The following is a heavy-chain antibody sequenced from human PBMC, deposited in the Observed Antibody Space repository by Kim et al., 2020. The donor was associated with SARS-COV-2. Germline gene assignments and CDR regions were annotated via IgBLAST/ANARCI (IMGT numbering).Heavy chain of an antibody. Sequence: LKSRVTNSVDTSKNQFSLKLSSVTAADTAVYYCARGTKWDYDILTGYVPWGQGTLVTVSS. V-gene: IGHV4-31*02. CDR3: ARGTKWDYDILTGYVP. J-gene: IGHJ5*02. D-gene: IGHD3-9*01.